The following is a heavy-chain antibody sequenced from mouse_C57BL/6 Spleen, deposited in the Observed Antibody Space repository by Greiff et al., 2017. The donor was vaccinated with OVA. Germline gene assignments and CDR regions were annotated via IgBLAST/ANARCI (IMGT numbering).Heavy chain of an antibody. J-gene: IGHJ3*01. CDR3: AREDSSGPFAY. CDR1: GYTFTSYW. CDR2: IDPSDSET. V-gene: IGHV1-52*01. Sequence: QVQLQQTGAELVRPGSSVKLSCKASGYTFTSYWMHWVKQRPIQGLEWIGNIDPSDSETHYNQKFKDKATLTVDKSSSTAYMQLSSLTSEDSAVYYCAREDSSGPFAYWGQGTLVTVSA. D-gene: IGHD3-2*02.